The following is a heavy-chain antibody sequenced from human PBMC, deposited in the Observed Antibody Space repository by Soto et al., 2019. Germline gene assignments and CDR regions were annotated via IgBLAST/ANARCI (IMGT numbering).Heavy chain of an antibody. V-gene: IGHV1-69*12. D-gene: IGHD1-7*01. CDR1: GGTFSSYA. Sequence: QVQLVQSGAEVKKPGSSVKVSCKASGGTFSSYASSWVRQAPGQVLEWMGGIIPIFGTANYAQKFQGRVTITADESTSTAYMELSSLRSEDTAVYYCASVLELHYYYGMDVWGQGTTVTVSS. J-gene: IGHJ6*02. CDR3: ASVLELHYYYGMDV. CDR2: IIPIFGTA.